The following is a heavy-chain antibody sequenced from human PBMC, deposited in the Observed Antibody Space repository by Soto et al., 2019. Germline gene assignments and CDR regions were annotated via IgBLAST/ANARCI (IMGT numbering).Heavy chain of an antibody. D-gene: IGHD1-26*01. CDR3: ASSSGNNYGVGTNYYFDY. CDR2: IIPIFGTA. V-gene: IGHV1-69*06. Sequence: QVQLVQSGAEVKKPGSSVKVSCKTSAGTFSTYSIVWVRQAPGEGLDWMGGIIPIFGTANYAQKFQDRVTITADKSTNTAFVELSSLKSEDTAMYYCASSSGNNYGVGTNYYFDYWGQGTLVTVSS. J-gene: IGHJ4*02. CDR1: AGTFSTYS.